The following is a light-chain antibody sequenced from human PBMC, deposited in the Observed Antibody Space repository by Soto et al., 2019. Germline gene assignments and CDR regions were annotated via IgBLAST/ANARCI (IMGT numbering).Light chain of an antibody. CDR2: GVT. CDR1: SSDVGGYNY. Sequence: QSVLTQPASVSGSPGQPITISCTGTSSDVGGYNYVSWYQQHPGIAPKLLIYGVTNRPSGVSTRFSGSKSGNTASLTISGLQAEDEADYHCSSYTSASTLLYLFGTGTKLTVL. CDR3: SSYTSASTLLYL. V-gene: IGLV2-14*01. J-gene: IGLJ1*01.